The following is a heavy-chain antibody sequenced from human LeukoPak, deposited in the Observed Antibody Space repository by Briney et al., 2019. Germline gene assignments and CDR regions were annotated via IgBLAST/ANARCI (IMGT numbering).Heavy chain of an antibody. CDR2: ISAYNGNT. CDR1: GYTFTSYG. V-gene: IGHV1-18*01. J-gene: IGHJ3*02. D-gene: IGHD2-2*01. Sequence: ASVKASCKASGYTFTSYGISWVRQSPGQGLEGLGWISAYNGNTNYAQKLQGRVTMTTDTSTSTAYMELRSLRSDDTAVYYCARVVHLDAFDIWGQGTMVTVSS. CDR3: ARVVHLDAFDI.